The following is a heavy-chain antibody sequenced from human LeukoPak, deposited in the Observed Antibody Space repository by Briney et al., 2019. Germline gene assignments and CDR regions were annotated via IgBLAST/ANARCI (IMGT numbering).Heavy chain of an antibody. CDR2: INPNSGGT. CDR3: ARGYCSGGTCYLVENWLDP. J-gene: IGHJ5*02. V-gene: IGHV1-2*02. CDR1: GYTLTAYY. D-gene: IGHD2-15*01. Sequence: ASVKVSCKASGYTLTAYYIYWVRQAPGQGLEWMGWINPNSGGTDYAQYFQGRVTMTRDTSISTAYMELSRLRSDDTAVYYCARGYCSGGTCYLVENWLDPWGQGTLVTVSS.